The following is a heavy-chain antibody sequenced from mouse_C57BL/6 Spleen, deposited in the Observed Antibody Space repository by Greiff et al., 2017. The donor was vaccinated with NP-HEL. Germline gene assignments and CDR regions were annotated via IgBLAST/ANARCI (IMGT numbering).Heavy chain of an antibody. CDR2: INPNNGGT. J-gene: IGHJ1*03. Sequence: VQLQQSGPELVKPGASVKIPCKASGYTFTDYNMDWVKQSHGKSLEWIGDINPNNGGTIYNQKFKGKATLTVDKSSSTAYMERRSLTSEDTAVYYCARQTTVVDWYFDVWGTGTTVTVSS. CDR3: ARQTTVVDWYFDV. CDR1: GYTFTDYN. D-gene: IGHD1-1*01. V-gene: IGHV1-18*01.